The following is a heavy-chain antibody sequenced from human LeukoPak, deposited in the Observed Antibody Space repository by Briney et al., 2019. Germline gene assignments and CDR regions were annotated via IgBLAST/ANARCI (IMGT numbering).Heavy chain of an antibody. Sequence: GGSLRLSCAASGLTFSSYGMSWVRQAPGKGREWGSYISSSSSTIYYADSVKGRFTISRDNAKNSLYLQMNSLRDEDTAVYYCARGLPASPFLECDYWGQGTLVTVSS. CDR2: ISSSSSTI. CDR3: ARGLPASPFLECDY. V-gene: IGHV3-48*02. J-gene: IGHJ4*02. D-gene: IGHD3-3*02. CDR1: GLTFSSYG.